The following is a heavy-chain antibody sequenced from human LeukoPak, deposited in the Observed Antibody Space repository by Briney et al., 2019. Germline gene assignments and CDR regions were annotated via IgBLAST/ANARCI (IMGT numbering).Heavy chain of an antibody. D-gene: IGHD2-15*01. Sequence: PSETLSLTCAVYGGSFSGYYWSWIRQPPGKGLEWIGEINHSGSTNYNPSLKSRVTISVDTSKNQFSLKLSSVTAADTAVCYCARGVVVAATPGVIDYWGQGTLVTVSS. CDR2: INHSGST. CDR1: GGSFSGYY. J-gene: IGHJ4*02. CDR3: ARGVVVAATPGVIDY. V-gene: IGHV4-34*01.